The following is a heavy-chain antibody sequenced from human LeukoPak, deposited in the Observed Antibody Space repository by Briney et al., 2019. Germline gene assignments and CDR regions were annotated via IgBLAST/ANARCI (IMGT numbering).Heavy chain of an antibody. J-gene: IGHJ4*02. CDR3: ARDRAPYCSGGSCYSGGSFDY. Sequence: SETLSLTCTVSGGSISSYYWSWIRQPPGKGLEWIGYIYHSGSTYYNPSLKSRVTISVDRSKNQFSLKLSSVTAEDTAVYYCARDRAPYCSGGSCYSGGSFDYWGQGTLVTVSS. CDR1: GGSISSYY. D-gene: IGHD2-15*01. CDR2: IYHSGST. V-gene: IGHV4-59*12.